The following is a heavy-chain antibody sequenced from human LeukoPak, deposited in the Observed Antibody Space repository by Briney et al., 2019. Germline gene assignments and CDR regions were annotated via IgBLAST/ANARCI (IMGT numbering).Heavy chain of an antibody. CDR1: GYTFTGYY. D-gene: IGHD5-24*01. J-gene: IGHJ4*02. CDR3: TRGRWSATTASYYLDF. CDR2: INPNSGDT. V-gene: IGHV1-2*06. Sequence: ASVKVSCKPSGYTFTGYYMYWVRQAPGQGLEWMGRINPNSGDTNYAQKFQGRVTMTRDTSISTAYMELSRLRSDDTAVYYCTRGRWSATTASYYLDFWGQGTLVTVSS.